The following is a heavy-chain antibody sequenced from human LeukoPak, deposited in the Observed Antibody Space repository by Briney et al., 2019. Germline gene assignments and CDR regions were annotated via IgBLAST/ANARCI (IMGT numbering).Heavy chain of an antibody. Sequence: PSETLSLTCTVSGGSISSSSYYWGWIRQPPGKGLEWIGSIYYSGSTYYNPSLKSRVTISVDTSKNQFSLKLSSVSAEDKTVCCCARQRDSSGYYERWFDPWCQGTLLTVSS. CDR3: ARQRDSSGYYERWFDP. D-gene: IGHD3-22*01. CDR2: IYYSGST. J-gene: IGHJ5*02. V-gene: IGHV4-39*01. CDR1: GGSISSSSYY.